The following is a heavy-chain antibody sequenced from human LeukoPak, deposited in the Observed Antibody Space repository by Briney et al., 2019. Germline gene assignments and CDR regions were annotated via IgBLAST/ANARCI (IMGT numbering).Heavy chain of an antibody. CDR2: ISSNGGST. CDR3: ARGGLLWFGELSGY. V-gene: IGHV3-64*01. Sequence: PGRSLRLSCAASGFTFSSYGMHWVRQAPGRGLEYVSVISSNGGSTYYANSVKGRFTISRDNSKNTLYLQMGSLRAEDMAVYYCARGGLLWFGELSGYWGQGTLVTVSS. D-gene: IGHD3-10*01. J-gene: IGHJ4*02. CDR1: GFTFSSYG.